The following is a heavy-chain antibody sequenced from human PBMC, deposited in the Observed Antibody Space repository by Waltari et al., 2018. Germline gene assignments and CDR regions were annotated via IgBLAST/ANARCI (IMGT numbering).Heavy chain of an antibody. D-gene: IGHD1-26*01. CDR2: INPNSGGT. J-gene: IGHJ4*02. CDR3: ARDLVVGSGDY. Sequence: QVHLVQSGAEVKKPGASVKVSCKASGYTFTGYQIHWVRQAPGQGLEWMGLINPNSGGTNYAQNFQGRVTITRDTSIRTAYMELSRLRSDDTAMYYCARDLVVGSGDYWGQGTLVTVSS. CDR1: GYTFTGYQ. V-gene: IGHV1-2*02.